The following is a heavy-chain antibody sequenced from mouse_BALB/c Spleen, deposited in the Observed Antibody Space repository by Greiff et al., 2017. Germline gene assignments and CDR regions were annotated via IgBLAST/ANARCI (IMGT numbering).Heavy chain of an antibody. CDR1: GYTFTSYW. J-gene: IGHJ1*01. CDR3: TRERGNWYFDV. V-gene: IGHV1-69*02. Sequence: VQLQQPGAELVRPGASVKLSCKASGYTFTSYWINWVKQRPGQGLEWIGNIYPSDSYTNYNQKFKDKATLTVDKSSSTAYMQLSSPTSEDSAVYYCTRERGNWYFDVWGAGTTVTVSS. CDR2: IYPSDSYT.